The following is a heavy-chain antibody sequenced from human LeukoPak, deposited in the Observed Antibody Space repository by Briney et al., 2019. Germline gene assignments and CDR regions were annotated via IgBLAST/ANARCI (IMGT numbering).Heavy chain of an antibody. Sequence: ASVKVSCKASGYTFTSNYIHWVRQAPGQGLEWMGMIYPRDGSTSYAQKFQGRVTVTRDTSTSTVHMELSGLRSEDTAVYYCARDQEGFDYWGLGTLVTVSS. J-gene: IGHJ4*02. V-gene: IGHV1-46*01. CDR2: IYPRDGST. CDR1: GYTFTSNY. CDR3: ARDQEGFDY.